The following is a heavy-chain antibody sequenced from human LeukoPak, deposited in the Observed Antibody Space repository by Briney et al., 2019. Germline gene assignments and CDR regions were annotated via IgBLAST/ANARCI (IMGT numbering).Heavy chain of an antibody. Sequence: ASVKVSCKASGYTFTSNYIHWVRQAPGQGLEWMGMIYPRDGSTSYAQKFQGRVTVTRDTSTSTVHMELSGLRSEDTAVYYCARDQEGFDYWGLGTLVTVSS. J-gene: IGHJ4*02. V-gene: IGHV1-46*01. CDR2: IYPRDGST. CDR1: GYTFTSNY. CDR3: ARDQEGFDY.